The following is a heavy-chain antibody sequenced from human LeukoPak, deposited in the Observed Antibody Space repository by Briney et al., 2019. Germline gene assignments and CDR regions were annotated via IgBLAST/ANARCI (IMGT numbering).Heavy chain of an antibody. CDR1: GFTFSLYW. CDR2: IKQDGSEK. V-gene: IGHV3-7*01. CDR3: VTGYSDY. Sequence: GGSLRLSCTASGFTFSLYWMSWVRQAPGKGLEWVANIKQDGSEKYYVDSVKGRFTISRDNAKNSLYLQMNSLRAEDTAVYYCVTGYSDYWGQGTLVTVSS. D-gene: IGHD3-9*01. J-gene: IGHJ4*02.